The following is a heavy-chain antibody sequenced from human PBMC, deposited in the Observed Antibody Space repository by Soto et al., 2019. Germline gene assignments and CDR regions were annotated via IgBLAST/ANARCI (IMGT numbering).Heavy chain of an antibody. CDR2: IKEDGSER. CDR3: ARDVGPVTIFGEALSGYLDF. J-gene: IGHJ4*02. CDR1: GFSFGNYW. Sequence: PGGSLRLSCAVSGFSFGNYWMSWVRQAPGKGLEWLASIKEDGSERYYLDSVKGRFTISRDNAKDSLSLQMSSLRGEDTAFYYCARDVGPVTIFGEALSGYLDFWGQGTLVTVSS. V-gene: IGHV3-7*03. D-gene: IGHD3-3*01.